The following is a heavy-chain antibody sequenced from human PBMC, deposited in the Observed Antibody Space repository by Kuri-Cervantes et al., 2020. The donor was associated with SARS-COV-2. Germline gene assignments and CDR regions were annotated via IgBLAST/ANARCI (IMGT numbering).Heavy chain of an antibody. J-gene: IGHJ6*04. CDR2: IYHSGST. CDR3: ARPGGFLDV. D-gene: IGHD4-23*01. CDR1: GYSISSGYY. V-gene: IGHV4-38-2*01. Sequence: SQTLSLTCAVSGYSISSGYYWGWIRQPPGKGLEWIGSIYHSGSTYYNPSLKSRVTISVDTSKNQFSLNLSSVTAADTAVYYCARPGGFLDVWGKGTTVTASS.